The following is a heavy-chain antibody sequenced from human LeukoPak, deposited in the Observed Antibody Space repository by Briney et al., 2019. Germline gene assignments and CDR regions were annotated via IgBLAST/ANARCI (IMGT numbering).Heavy chain of an antibody. D-gene: IGHD3-10*01. J-gene: IGHJ3*02. Sequence: NPSETLSLTCAVYGGSFSGYYWSWIRQPPGKGLEWIGEINHSGSTNYNPSLKSRVTISVDTSKNQFSLKLSSVTAADTALYYCATYTSWYGGAFDIWGQGTMVTVSS. CDR2: INHSGST. CDR1: GGSFSGYY. V-gene: IGHV4-34*01. CDR3: ATYTSWYGGAFDI.